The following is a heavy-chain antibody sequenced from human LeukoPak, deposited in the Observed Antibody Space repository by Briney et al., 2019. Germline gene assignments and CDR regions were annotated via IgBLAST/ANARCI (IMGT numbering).Heavy chain of an antibody. CDR3: ATDPNPYSSTSGYFDF. V-gene: IGHV1-69*13. J-gene: IGHJ4*02. D-gene: IGHD6-13*01. Sequence: SVKVSCKASGGNFRNYGFHWVRQAPGQGLEWMGRMLPIFGTANYAQKFQGRVTITADESSNTASLDLSSLTSEDTAVYYCATDPNPYSSTSGYFDFWGQGTLVTVSS. CDR2: MLPIFGTA. CDR1: GGNFRNYG.